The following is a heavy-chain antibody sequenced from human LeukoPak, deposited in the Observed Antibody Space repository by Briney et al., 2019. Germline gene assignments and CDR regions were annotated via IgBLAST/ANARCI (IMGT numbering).Heavy chain of an antibody. CDR1: GGSISSYY. D-gene: IGHD5-18*01. V-gene: IGHV4-59*12. J-gene: IGHJ4*02. CDR2: IYYSGST. Sequence: PSETLSLTCTVSGGSISSYYWSWIRQPPGKGLEWIGYIYYSGSTNYNPSLKSRVTMSVDTSKNQFSLKLSSVTAADTAVYYCARDRDTSMAKYYFDCWGQGTLVTVSS. CDR3: ARDRDTSMAKYYFDC.